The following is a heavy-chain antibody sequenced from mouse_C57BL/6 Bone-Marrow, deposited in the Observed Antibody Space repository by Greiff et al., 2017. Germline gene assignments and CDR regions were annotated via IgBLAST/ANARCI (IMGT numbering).Heavy chain of an antibody. J-gene: IGHJ2*01. CDR3: ARRRRVYYGRDY. CDR1: GYTFTSYW. V-gene: IGHV1-55*01. D-gene: IGHD1-1*01. CDR2: IYPGSGST. Sequence: VQLQQPGAELVKPGASVKMSCKASGYTFTSYWITWVKQRPGQGLEWIGDIYPGSGSTNYNEKFKSKATLTVDTSSSTAYMQLSSLTSEDSAVYYGARRRRVYYGRDYWGQGTTLTVSS.